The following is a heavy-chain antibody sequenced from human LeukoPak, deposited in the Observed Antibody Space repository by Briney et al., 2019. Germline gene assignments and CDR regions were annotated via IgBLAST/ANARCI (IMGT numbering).Heavy chain of an antibody. V-gene: IGHV5-51*01. Sequence: GESLQISCKGSGYIFTSYWIGWVRQMPGKGLEWMGIIYPGDSDTRYSPSFQGQVTISADKSISTAYLQWSSLKASDTAMYYCARSGQQLVSYYGMGVWGQGTTVTVSS. D-gene: IGHD6-6*01. J-gene: IGHJ6*02. CDR3: ARSGQQLVSYYGMGV. CDR2: IYPGDSDT. CDR1: GYIFTSYW.